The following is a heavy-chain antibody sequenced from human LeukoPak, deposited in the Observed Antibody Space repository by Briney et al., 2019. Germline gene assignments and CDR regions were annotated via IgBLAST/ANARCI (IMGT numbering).Heavy chain of an antibody. Sequence: PGGSLRLSCAASGFTFSSYSMNWVRQAPGKGLEWVSYISSSGSIIYYADSVKGRFTISRDNAKNSLYLQMNTLRAEDTAVYYCARDVWGSYRFFDYWGQGTLVTVPS. D-gene: IGHD3-16*02. V-gene: IGHV3-48*01. CDR3: ARDVWGSYRFFDY. CDR1: GFTFSSYS. CDR2: ISSSGSII. J-gene: IGHJ4*02.